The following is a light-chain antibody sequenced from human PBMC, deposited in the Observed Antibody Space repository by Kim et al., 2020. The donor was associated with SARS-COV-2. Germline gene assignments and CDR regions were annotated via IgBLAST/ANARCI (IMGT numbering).Light chain of an antibody. CDR2: GAS. V-gene: IGKV3D-15*01. CDR3: QQYYNWPRT. Sequence: ERVLTQSPATLSVSPEERVTLSCRASQYISRNLAWYQHKPGQAPRLLIHGASTRATGIPARFSGSGSGTDFTLTISSLQSEDFAVYYCQQYYNWPRTFGQGTKVDIK. J-gene: IGKJ1*01. CDR1: QYISRN.